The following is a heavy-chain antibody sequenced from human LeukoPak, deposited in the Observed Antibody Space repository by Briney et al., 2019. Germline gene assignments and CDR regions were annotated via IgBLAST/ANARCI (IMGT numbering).Heavy chain of an antibody. V-gene: IGHV3-30*04. Sequence: GGSLRLSCVASGFDFSHYAMHWVRQAPGKGLEWVSIISFDGNTEYYTDSVRGRFTISRDNSRNTVSLQMDGLRAEDTAVHYCAKAYLAVATNWFDPWGQGTLVTVSS. CDR3: AKAYLAVATNWFDP. D-gene: IGHD6-19*01. J-gene: IGHJ5*02. CDR2: ISFDGNTE. CDR1: GFDFSHYA.